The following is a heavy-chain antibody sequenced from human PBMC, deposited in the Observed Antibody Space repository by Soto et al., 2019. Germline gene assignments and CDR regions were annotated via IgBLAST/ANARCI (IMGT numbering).Heavy chain of an antibody. J-gene: IGHJ5*02. CDR2: ISTLGTTI. Sequence: GGSLRLSCSASGFNFKIYGMTWVRQAPGKGLEWISDISTLGTTIHYADSVRDRFTISRDNPTNTVYLHLTSLRDEDTAVYYCARVVPGAEAWFGPWGQGTLVTVSS. CDR3: ARVVPGAEAWFGP. V-gene: IGHV3-48*03. D-gene: IGHD2-2*01. CDR1: GFNFKIYG.